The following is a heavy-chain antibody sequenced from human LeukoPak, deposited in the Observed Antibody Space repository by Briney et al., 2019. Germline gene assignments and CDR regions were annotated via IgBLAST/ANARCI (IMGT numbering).Heavy chain of an antibody. D-gene: IGHD4-17*01. V-gene: IGHV3-15*01. J-gene: IGHJ4*02. Sequence: GGSLRLPCAASGFTFRNAWMSWVRQAPGKGLEWVGRIKSRTDGGTIEYAAPVKGRFSISRDDSKNTLYLQINSLKTEDTAVYYCADLGDYAVGWGQGTLVTVSS. CDR1: GFTFRNAW. CDR3: ADLGDYAVG. CDR2: IKSRTDGGTI.